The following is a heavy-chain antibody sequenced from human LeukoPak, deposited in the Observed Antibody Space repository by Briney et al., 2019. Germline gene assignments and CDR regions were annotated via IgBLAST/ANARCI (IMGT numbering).Heavy chain of an antibody. J-gene: IGHJ4*02. V-gene: IGHV1-2*06. D-gene: IGHD1-26*01. Sequence: GASVKVSCKASGYTFTGYYMHWVRQAPGQGLEWMGRINPNSGGTNYAQKFQGRVTMTRDTSISTAYTELSRLRSDDTAVYYCARDSGSYYEGVYFDYWGQGTLVTVSS. CDR3: ARDSGSYYEGVYFDY. CDR2: INPNSGGT. CDR1: GYTFTGYY.